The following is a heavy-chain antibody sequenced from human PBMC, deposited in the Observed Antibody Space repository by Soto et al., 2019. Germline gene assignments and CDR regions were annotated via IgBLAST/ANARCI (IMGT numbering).Heavy chain of an antibody. V-gene: IGHV3-30*03. CDR3: ARGDPYYGTDV. CDR2: ISYDGSNR. Sequence: QVQMVESGGGVVQPGRSLRLSCEASGFTSSNYVMHWVRQAPGKGLEWVAAISYDGSNRHYIDSVRGRFTISRDNSKNTLYLEMNSLRGEDTAVYSCARGDPYYGTDVWDQGTTVTVSS. J-gene: IGHJ6*02. CDR1: GFTSSNYV.